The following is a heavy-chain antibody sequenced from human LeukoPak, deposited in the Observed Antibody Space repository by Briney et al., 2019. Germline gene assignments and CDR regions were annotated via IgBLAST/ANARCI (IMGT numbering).Heavy chain of an antibody. V-gene: IGHV1-69*05. J-gene: IGHJ4*02. D-gene: IGHD1-26*01. CDR1: GGTFSSYA. Sequence: GSSVKVSCKASGGTFSSYAISWVRQAPGQGLEWMGRVIPIFGTANYAQKFQGRVTITTDESTSTAYMELSSLRSEDTAVYHCARELIVGAVDYWGQGTLVTVSS. CDR2: VIPIFGTA. CDR3: ARELIVGAVDY.